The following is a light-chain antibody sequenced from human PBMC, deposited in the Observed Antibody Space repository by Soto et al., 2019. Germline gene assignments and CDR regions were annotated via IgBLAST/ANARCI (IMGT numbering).Light chain of an antibody. CDR3: SSSTSSSTRV. CDR1: SSDVGGYNY. J-gene: IGLJ3*02. V-gene: IGLV2-14*01. CDR2: EVS. Sequence: QSVLTQPASVSRSPGQSITISCTGTSSDVGGYNYVSWYQQHPGKAPKLMIYEVSNRPSGVSNRFSGSKSGNTASLTISGLQAEDEADYYCSSSTSSSTRVFGGGTKLTVL.